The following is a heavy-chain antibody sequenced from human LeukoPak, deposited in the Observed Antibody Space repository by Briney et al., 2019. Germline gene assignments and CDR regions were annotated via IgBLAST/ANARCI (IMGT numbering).Heavy chain of an antibody. V-gene: IGHV1-46*01. J-gene: IGHJ5*01. D-gene: IGHD6-19*01. Sequence: ASVKVSCKASGYTFTSYYMHWVRQAPGQGLEWMGIINPSGGSTSYARKFQGRVTMTRDTSTSTIYMELGSLRPEDTAVYYCARHGEYSSGWYDSWGQGTLVTVSS. CDR3: ARHGEYSSGWYDS. CDR2: INPSGGST. CDR1: GYTFTSYY.